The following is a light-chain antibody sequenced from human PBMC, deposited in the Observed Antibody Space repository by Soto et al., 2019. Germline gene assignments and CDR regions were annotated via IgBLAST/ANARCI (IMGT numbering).Light chain of an antibody. Sequence: QSVLTQPASVSGSPGQSITISCTGTSSDVGDYDYVSWYQQHPGKAPKLMISEVSNRPSGVSNRFSGSKSGNTASLTISGLQAEDEADYYCSSYTSSSTLYVFATGTKLTVL. V-gene: IGLV2-14*01. CDR2: EVS. J-gene: IGLJ1*01. CDR1: SSDVGDYDY. CDR3: SSYTSSSTLYV.